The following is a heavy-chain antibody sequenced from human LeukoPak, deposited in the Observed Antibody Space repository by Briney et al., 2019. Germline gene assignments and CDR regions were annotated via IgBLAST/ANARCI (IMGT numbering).Heavy chain of an antibody. V-gene: IGHV5-51*01. Sequence: GESLKISCKGSGYNFPSYWIGWVRQMPGKGLEWMGMFYPGDSDTRYSPSFQGQVTISADKSISTAYLQWSSLKASDTAMYYCARQSGSYYYYWGQGTLVTVSS. D-gene: IGHD1-26*01. CDR3: ARQSGSYYYY. CDR1: GYNFPSYW. J-gene: IGHJ4*02. CDR2: FYPGDSDT.